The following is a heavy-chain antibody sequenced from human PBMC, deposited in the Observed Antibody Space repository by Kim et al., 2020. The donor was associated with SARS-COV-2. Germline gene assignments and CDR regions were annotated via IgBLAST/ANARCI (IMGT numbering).Heavy chain of an antibody. J-gene: IGHJ4*02. V-gene: IGHV3-48*03. Sequence: GGSLRLSCAASGFNFNTYEIHWVRQAPGKGLEWVSSISASALIIHYADSVKGRFTISRDNANRSLFLELNSLRPEDTATYFCARDVGVWGNYGFDSWGQGTLVTFSS. CDR2: ISASALII. CDR1: GFNFNTYE. D-gene: IGHD3-16*01. CDR3: ARDVGVWGNYGFDS.